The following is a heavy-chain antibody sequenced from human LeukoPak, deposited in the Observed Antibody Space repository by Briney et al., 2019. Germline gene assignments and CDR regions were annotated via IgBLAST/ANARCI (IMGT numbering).Heavy chain of an antibody. D-gene: IGHD1-1*01. CDR1: GYTFTGYH. CDR3: PRENWNDGAFDI. Sequence: SVNVSCKASGYTFTGYHMHWVRQAPGPGLEWIGWINPKSGGTNYAQKFQGRVTITRDTSISTASMDLSRMRSDDTAAYFDPRENWNDGAFDIWGQGTMVTVSS. CDR2: INPKSGGT. J-gene: IGHJ3*02. V-gene: IGHV1-2*02.